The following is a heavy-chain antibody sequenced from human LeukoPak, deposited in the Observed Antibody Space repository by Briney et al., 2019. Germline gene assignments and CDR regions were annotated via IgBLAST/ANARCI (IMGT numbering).Heavy chain of an antibody. CDR1: GYTFTNYW. Sequence: GESLKISCKGSGYTFTNYWIGWVRQMPGKGLEWMGIIYPGDSDSRYRPSLQGQVTISADKSISTAYLQWSSLKASDTAMYYCARLPDTTMVQGSFDIWGQGTMVTVSS. V-gene: IGHV5-51*01. CDR3: ARLPDTTMVQGSFDI. D-gene: IGHD5-18*01. J-gene: IGHJ3*02. CDR2: IYPGDSDS.